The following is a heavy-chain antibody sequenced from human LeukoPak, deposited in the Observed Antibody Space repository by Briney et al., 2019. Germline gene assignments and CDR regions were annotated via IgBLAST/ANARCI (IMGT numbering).Heavy chain of an antibody. D-gene: IGHD2-15*01. Sequence: GESLRLSCAASGFTFSSYWMSWVRQAPGKGLEWVANIKQDGSEKYYVDSVKGRFTISRDNAKNSLYLQMNSLRAEDTAVYYCGRVSESLVNGGVSWSFDNWGQGTLVTVSS. CDR1: GFTFSSYW. V-gene: IGHV3-7*03. CDR2: IKQDGSEK. J-gene: IGHJ4*02. CDR3: GRVSESLVNGGVSWSFDN.